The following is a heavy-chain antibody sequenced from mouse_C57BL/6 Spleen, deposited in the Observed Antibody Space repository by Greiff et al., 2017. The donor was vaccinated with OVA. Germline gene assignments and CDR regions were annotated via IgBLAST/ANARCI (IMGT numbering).Heavy chain of an antibody. CDR2: INPNNGGT. CDR3: ARSDSFTTVVATDAMDY. D-gene: IGHD1-1*01. V-gene: IGHV1-18*01. J-gene: IGHJ4*01. CDR1: GYTFTDYN. Sequence: EVQLQQSGPELVKPGASVKIPCKASGYTFTDYNMDWVKQSHGKSLEWIGDINPNNGGTIYNQKFKGKATLTVDKSSSTAYMELRSLTSEDTAVYYCARSDSFTTVVATDAMDYWGQGTSVTVSS.